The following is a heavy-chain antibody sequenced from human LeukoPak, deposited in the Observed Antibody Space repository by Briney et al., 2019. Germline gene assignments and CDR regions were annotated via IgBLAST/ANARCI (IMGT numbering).Heavy chain of an antibody. CDR3: ARGRRIAAAGRESGWFDP. Sequence: SETLSLTCAVYGVSFSGYYWSWIRQPPGKGLEWIGEINHSGSTNYNPSLKSRVTIPVDTSKNQFSLKLSSVTAADTAVYYCARGRRIAAAGRESGWFDPWGQGTLVTVSS. V-gene: IGHV4-34*01. J-gene: IGHJ5*02. CDR2: INHSGST. D-gene: IGHD6-13*01. CDR1: GVSFSGYY.